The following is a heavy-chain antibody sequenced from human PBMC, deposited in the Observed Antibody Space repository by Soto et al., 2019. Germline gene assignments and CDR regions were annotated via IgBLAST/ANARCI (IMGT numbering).Heavy chain of an antibody. CDR2: INHSGST. V-gene: IGHV4-34*01. J-gene: IGHJ4*02. D-gene: IGHD3-10*01. CDR3: ARGRRQLGEY. Sequence: PSETLSLTCAVYGGSFSGYYWSWIRQPPGKGLEWIGEINHSGSTNYNPSLKSRVTISVDTSKNQFSLKLSSVTAAATAVYYCARGRRQLGEYCRKGTM. CDR1: GGSFSGYY.